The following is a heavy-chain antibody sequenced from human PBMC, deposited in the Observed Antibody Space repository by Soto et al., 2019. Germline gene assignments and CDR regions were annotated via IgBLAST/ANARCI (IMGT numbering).Heavy chain of an antibody. CDR2: INYEGSGK. J-gene: IGHJ6*02. V-gene: IGHV3-33*01. CDR3: ARCKQKVIHRALDV. CDR1: GFIFSAYG. D-gene: IGHD2-21*01. Sequence: QVHLVQSGGGAVQPGRSLRVSCSTSGFIFSAYGMHWVRQAPGKGLEWVAFINYEGSGKFYGDSGKGRFTTSRDNSNNMLYLQLNSLRGEDTAIYYCARCKQKVIHRALDVWCQGATVTVTS.